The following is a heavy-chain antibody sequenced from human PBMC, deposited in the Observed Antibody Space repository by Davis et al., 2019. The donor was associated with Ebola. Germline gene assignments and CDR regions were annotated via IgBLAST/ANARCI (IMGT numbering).Heavy chain of an antibody. V-gene: IGHV3-53*01. CDR3: ARVGYSSSWYSWFDP. CDR2: IYSGGRT. CDR1: GFTVSSNY. D-gene: IGHD6-13*01. J-gene: IGHJ5*02. Sequence: GGSLRLSCAASGFTVSSNYMSWVRQAPGKGLEWVSVIYSGGRTYYADSVKGRFTISRDNSKNTMYLQMNSLRAEDTAVYYCARVGYSSSWYSWFDPWGQGTLVTVSS.